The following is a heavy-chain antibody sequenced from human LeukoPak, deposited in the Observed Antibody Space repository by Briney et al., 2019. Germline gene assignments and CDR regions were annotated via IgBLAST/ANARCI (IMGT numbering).Heavy chain of an antibody. CDR3: ANFPTYDFGRGYPAEYLHH. J-gene: IGHJ1*01. Sequence: PGGSLRLSCAASGFDFSSYAMSWVRQAPGKGLGWVSAISGSGGSTYYADSVKGRFTISRDNSKNTLYLQMNSLRAEDTSVYYCANFPTYDFGRGYPAEYLHHWGQGTLVAVSS. D-gene: IGHD3-3*01. CDR1: GFDFSSYA. V-gene: IGHV3-23*01. CDR2: ISGSGGST.